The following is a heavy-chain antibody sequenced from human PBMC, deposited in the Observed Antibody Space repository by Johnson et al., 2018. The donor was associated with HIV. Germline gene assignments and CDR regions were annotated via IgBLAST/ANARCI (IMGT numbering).Heavy chain of an antibody. V-gene: IGHV3-7*01. CDR1: GFIFSSYW. Sequence: VQLVESGGGLVQPGGSLRLSCAASGFIFSSYWMSWVRQAPGKGLEWVANINQDGSQNYYVDSVKGRFTISRDNSKNTLYLQMNSLRAEDTAVYYCARDGVYSSPHDAFDIWGQGTMVTVSS. CDR2: INQDGSQN. J-gene: IGHJ3*02. D-gene: IGHD6-13*01. CDR3: ARDGVYSSPHDAFDI.